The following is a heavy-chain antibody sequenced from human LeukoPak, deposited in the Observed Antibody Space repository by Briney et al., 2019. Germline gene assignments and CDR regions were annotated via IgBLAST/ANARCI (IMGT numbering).Heavy chain of an antibody. D-gene: IGHD2/OR15-2a*01. CDR2: ISSSSSYI. J-gene: IGHJ3*02. CDR3: ASYFTLYDKGAFDI. CDR1: GFTFSSYS. Sequence: PGGSLRLSCAASGFTFSSYSMNWVRQVPGKGLEWVSSISSSSSYIYYADSVKGRFTISRDNAKNSLYLQMNSLRAEDTAVYYCASYFTLYDKGAFDIWGQGTMVTVSS. V-gene: IGHV3-21*01.